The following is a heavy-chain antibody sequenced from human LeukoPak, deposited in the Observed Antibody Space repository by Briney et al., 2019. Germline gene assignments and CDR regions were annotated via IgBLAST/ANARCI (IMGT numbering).Heavy chain of an antibody. CDR3: ATQFWSGYWGSSDY. CDR1: GYSISSGYY. D-gene: IGHD3-3*02. J-gene: IGHJ4*02. Sequence: PSETLSLTCAVSGYSISSGYYWGWIRQPPGKGLEWIESIYHSGSTYYNPSLKSRVTISIDTSKNQFSLKLSSVTAADTAVYYCATQFWSGYWGSSDYWGQGTLVTVSS. CDR2: IYHSGST. V-gene: IGHV4-38-2*01.